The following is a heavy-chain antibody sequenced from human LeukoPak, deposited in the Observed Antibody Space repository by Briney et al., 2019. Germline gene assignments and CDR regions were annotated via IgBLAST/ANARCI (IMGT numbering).Heavy chain of an antibody. CDR2: ISYDGSNK. Sequence: GGSLRLSCAASGFTFSSYAMQWVRQAPGKGLEWVAVISYDGSNKYYADSVKGRFTISRDNSKNTLYLQMNSLRAEDTAVYYCARVWSYYDFWSGYSASGFYGMDVWGQGTTVTVSS. V-gene: IGHV3-30-3*01. J-gene: IGHJ6*02. D-gene: IGHD3-3*01. CDR3: ARVWSYYDFWSGYSASGFYGMDV. CDR1: GFTFSSYA.